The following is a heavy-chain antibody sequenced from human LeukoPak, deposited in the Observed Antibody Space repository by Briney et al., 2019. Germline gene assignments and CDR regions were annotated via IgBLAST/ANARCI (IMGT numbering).Heavy chain of an antibody. CDR1: GGTFSSYA. CDR2: INPSGGST. Sequence: GASVKVSCKASGGTFSSYAISWVRQAPGQGLEWMGIINPSGGSTSYAQKFQGRVTMTRDTSTSTVYMELSSLRSEDTAVYYCARDLSDIVVVPAAPQYAFDIWGQGTMITVSS. V-gene: IGHV1-46*01. CDR3: ARDLSDIVVVPAAPQYAFDI. D-gene: IGHD2-2*01. J-gene: IGHJ3*02.